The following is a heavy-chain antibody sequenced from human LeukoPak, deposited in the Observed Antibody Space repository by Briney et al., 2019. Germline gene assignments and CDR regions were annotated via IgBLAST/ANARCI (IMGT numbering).Heavy chain of an antibody. J-gene: IGHJ6*03. CDR2: IYTSGST. CDR1: GGSISSYY. V-gene: IGHV4-4*07. D-gene: IGHD2-21*02. Sequence: SETLSLTCTVSGGSISSYYWSWIRQPAGKGLGWIGRIYTSGSTNYNPSLKSRVTMSVDTSKNQFSLKLSSVTAADTAVYYCARRQVRVVVTAIYFYYYYYMDVWGKGTTVTISS. CDR3: ARRQVRVVVTAIYFYYYYYMDV.